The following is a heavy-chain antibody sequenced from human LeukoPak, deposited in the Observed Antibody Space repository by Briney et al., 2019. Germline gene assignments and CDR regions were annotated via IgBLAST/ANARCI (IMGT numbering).Heavy chain of an antibody. CDR1: GYTFTNFD. D-gene: IGHD4-11*01. J-gene: IGHJ4*02. Sequence: ASLKVSCKASGYTFTNFDINWVREATGQGLEWMGWMNPNTGNAGYAQKFQDRVTITWDASISTAYMDLSGLRSEDTAVYYCARVGYSNSYDYWGQGTLVTVSS. CDR3: ARVGYSNSYDY. CDR2: MNPNTGNA. V-gene: IGHV1-8*03.